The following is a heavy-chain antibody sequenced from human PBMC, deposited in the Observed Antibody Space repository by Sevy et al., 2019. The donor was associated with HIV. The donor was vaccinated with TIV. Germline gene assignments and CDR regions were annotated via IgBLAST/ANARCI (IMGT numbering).Heavy chain of an antibody. CDR3: ASDSSSTMYYDFWSGPPRFDH. CDR1: GYTFSSYG. CDR2: ISAYNGNI. V-gene: IGHV1-18*01. J-gene: IGHJ4*02. D-gene: IGHD3-3*01. Sequence: ASVKVSCKASGYTFSSYGISWVRQAPGQGLEWVGWISAYNGNINYTQNFQGRVTRTTDTSTSTAYMELRGLRVDDTAVYYFASDSSSTMYYDFWSGPPRFDHWGQGTLVTVSS.